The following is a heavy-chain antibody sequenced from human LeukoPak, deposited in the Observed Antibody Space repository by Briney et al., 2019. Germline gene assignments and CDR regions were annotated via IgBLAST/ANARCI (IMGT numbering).Heavy chain of an antibody. CDR3: AKRVHSASWYAAFDY. Sequence: PGGSLRLSCAASGFSFSNYVMTWVHQAPGKGLEWVSGISSNSGTTYYADSVKGRFTISRDNSKNTLYLQMNSLRAEDTAVYYCAKRVHSASWYAAFDYWGQGTLVTVSS. CDR1: GFSFSNYV. J-gene: IGHJ4*02. D-gene: IGHD6-13*01. CDR2: ISSNSGTT. V-gene: IGHV3-23*01.